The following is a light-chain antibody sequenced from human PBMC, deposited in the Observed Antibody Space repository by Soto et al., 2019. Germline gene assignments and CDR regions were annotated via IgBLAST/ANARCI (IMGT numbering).Light chain of an antibody. Sequence: QSVLTQPASVSGSPGQSITISCTATSSDVGGYNYVSWYQQHPGKAPKLMIYDVSNRPSGVSNRFSGSKSGNTASLTISGLQAEDEADYYCSSYTSSSTSVVFGGGTKLPS. CDR3: SSYTSSSTSVV. J-gene: IGLJ2*01. V-gene: IGLV2-14*01. CDR1: SSDVGGYNY. CDR2: DVS.